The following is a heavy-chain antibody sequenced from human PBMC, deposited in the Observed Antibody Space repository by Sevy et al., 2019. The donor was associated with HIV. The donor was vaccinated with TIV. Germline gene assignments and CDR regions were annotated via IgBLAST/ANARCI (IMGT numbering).Heavy chain of an antibody. Sequence: GGSLRLSCAASGFTFSSYAMSWVRQAPGKGLEWVSPISGSGGSTYYADSVKGRFTISRDNSKNTLYLQMNSLRAEDTAVYYCAKDTGDYVWGSYRPNWFDPWGQGTLVTVSS. J-gene: IGHJ5*02. CDR1: GFTFSSYA. V-gene: IGHV3-23*01. D-gene: IGHD3-16*02. CDR3: AKDTGDYVWGSYRPNWFDP. CDR2: ISGSGGST.